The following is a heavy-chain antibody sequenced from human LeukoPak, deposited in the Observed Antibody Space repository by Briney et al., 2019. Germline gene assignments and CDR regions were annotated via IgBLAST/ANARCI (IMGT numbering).Heavy chain of an antibody. Sequence: GGSLRLSCAASGFTLSSYEMDWVRQAPGKGLEWVSYISSSGSTIYYADSVKGRFTISRDNAKNSLYLQMNSLRAEDTAVYYCARVEMATIGVDYWGQGTLVTVSS. CDR1: GFTLSSYE. J-gene: IGHJ4*02. V-gene: IGHV3-48*03. CDR3: ARVEMATIGVDY. D-gene: IGHD5-24*01. CDR2: ISSSGSTI.